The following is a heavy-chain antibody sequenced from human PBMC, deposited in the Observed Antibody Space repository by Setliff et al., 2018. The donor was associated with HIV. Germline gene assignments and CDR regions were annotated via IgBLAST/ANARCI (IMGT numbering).Heavy chain of an antibody. CDR3: ARVPGYSSGTSYMDV. CDR1: GGSFSSYY. V-gene: IGHV4-34*01. J-gene: IGHJ6*03. Sequence: TSETLSLTCAVYGGSFSSYYWSWIRQPPGKGLEWIGEINHSGSTNYNPSLKSRVTISVDTSKNQFSLKLRSVTAADRAVYYCARVPGYSSGTSYMDVWGKGTTVTVSS. CDR2: INHSGST. D-gene: IGHD6-19*01.